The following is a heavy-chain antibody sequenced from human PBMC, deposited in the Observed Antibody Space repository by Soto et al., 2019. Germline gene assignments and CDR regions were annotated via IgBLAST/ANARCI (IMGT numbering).Heavy chain of an antibody. CDR2: IIPIFGTA. D-gene: IGHD5-12*01. J-gene: IGHJ4*02. V-gene: IGHV1-69*06. Sequence: GASVKVSCKASGGTFSSYAISWVRQAPGQGLEWMGGIIPIFGTANYAQKFQGRVTITADKSTSTAYMELSSLRSEDTAVYYCAREYGGYDSAYFDYWGQGTLVTVSS. CDR1: GGTFSSYA. CDR3: AREYGGYDSAYFDY.